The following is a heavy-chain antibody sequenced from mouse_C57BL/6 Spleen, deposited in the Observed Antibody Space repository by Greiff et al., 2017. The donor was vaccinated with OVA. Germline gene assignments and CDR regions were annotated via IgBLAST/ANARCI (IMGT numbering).Heavy chain of an antibody. J-gene: IGHJ4*01. D-gene: IGHD1-1*01. V-gene: IGHV5-17*01. CDR2: ISSGSSTI. CDR3: ARDSSSSYGGAMDY. Sequence: EVMLVESGGGLVKPGGSLKISCAASGFTFSDYGMNWVRQAPEKGLEWVAYISSGSSTIYYADTVKGRFTISRDNAKNTLFLQMTSLRSEDTAMYYCARDSSSSYGGAMDYWGQGTSVTVSA. CDR1: GFTFSDYG.